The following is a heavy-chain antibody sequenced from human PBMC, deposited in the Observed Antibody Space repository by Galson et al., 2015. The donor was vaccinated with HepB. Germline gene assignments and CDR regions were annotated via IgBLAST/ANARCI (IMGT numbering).Heavy chain of an antibody. J-gene: IGHJ4*02. CDR3: ARDLTAVAGRGGLDY. Sequence: SLRLSCAASGFTFSSYWMSWVRQAPGKGLEWVSNIKQDGSEKYYVDSVKGRFTISRDNAKNSLYLQMNSLRAEDTAVYYCARDLTAVAGRGGLDYWGQGTLVTVSS. CDR1: GFTFSSYW. CDR2: IKQDGSEK. D-gene: IGHD6-19*01. V-gene: IGHV3-7*03.